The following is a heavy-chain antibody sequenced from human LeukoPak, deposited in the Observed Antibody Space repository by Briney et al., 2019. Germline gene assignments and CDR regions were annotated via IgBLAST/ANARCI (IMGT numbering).Heavy chain of an antibody. Sequence: GGSLRLSCAASGFTFSWYWMSWVRQAPGKGLEWVANIKEDGSIKYYVDSVKGRLTISRNNAKSSLYLQVNSLRAEDTALYYCARIGYSSSIDYWGQGTLVTVSS. CDR3: ARIGYSSSIDY. J-gene: IGHJ4*02. CDR2: IKEDGSIK. D-gene: IGHD6-6*01. CDR1: GFTFSWYW. V-gene: IGHV3-7*01.